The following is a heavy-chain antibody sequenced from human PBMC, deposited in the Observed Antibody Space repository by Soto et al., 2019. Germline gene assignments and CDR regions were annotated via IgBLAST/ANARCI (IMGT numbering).Heavy chain of an antibody. J-gene: IGHJ4*02. Sequence: EVHLLESGGDLVQPGGSLRLSCAASGFTFSNYAMSWVRQSPGKGLVWVSGISGSAASTFYADSVKGLFTISRDNSKNTLYLQMNSLRAEDTAVYYCAEWKGRYCSGGRCYLDDPFDYWGQGTLVTVSS. V-gene: IGHV3-23*01. CDR2: ISGSAAST. CDR1: GFTFSNYA. CDR3: AEWKGRYCSGGRCYLDDPFDY. D-gene: IGHD2-15*01.